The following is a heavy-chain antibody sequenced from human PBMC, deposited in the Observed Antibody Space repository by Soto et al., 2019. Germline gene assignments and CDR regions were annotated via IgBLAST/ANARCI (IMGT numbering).Heavy chain of an antibody. V-gene: IGHV3-23*01. CDR2: ISGSGATT. CDR1: GFIFSTYA. D-gene: IGHD3-10*01. J-gene: IGHJ6*02. CDR3: AKWGQGFSTMAPYSYGLDV. Sequence: HPGGSLRLSCAASGFIFSTYAMSWVRQAPGQGLEWVSVISGSGATTFYADSVKGRFTISRDNSKNTVNLQMNSLRAEDTAIYYCAKWGQGFSTMAPYSYGLDVWGQGTTVIVSS.